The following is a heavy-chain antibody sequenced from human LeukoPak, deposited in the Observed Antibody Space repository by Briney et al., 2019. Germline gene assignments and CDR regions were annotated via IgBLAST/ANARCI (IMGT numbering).Heavy chain of an antibody. Sequence: TGGSLRLSCAAAGFTFSSYDMHWVRQATGKGLEWVSAIGTAGDTYYPGSVKGRFTISRENAKNSLYLQMNSLRAGDTAVYYCAREAAVADRRGSFDYWGQGTLVTVSS. CDR1: GFTFSSYD. J-gene: IGHJ4*02. V-gene: IGHV3-13*01. D-gene: IGHD6-19*01. CDR2: IGTAGDT. CDR3: AREAAVADRRGSFDY.